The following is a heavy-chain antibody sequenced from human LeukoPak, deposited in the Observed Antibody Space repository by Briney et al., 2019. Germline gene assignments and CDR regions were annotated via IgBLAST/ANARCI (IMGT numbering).Heavy chain of an antibody. CDR1: GYSISSGYY. V-gene: IGHV4-38-2*01. Sequence: SETLSLTCAVSGYSISSGYYWGWIRQPPGKGLEWIGSIYHSGSTYYHPSLKSRVTISVATSKNQFSLKLSSVTAADTAVYYCARQEYYYDSSGSYFAYWGQGTLVTVSS. J-gene: IGHJ4*02. D-gene: IGHD3-22*01. CDR3: ARQEYYYDSSGSYFAY. CDR2: IYHSGST.